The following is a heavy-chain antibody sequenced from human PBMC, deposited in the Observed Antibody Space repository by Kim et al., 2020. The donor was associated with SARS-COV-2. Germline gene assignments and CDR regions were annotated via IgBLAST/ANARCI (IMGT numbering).Heavy chain of an antibody. V-gene: IGHV4-4*06. Sequence: KGRVTMSVDTSKNQFSLKLSSVTAADTAVYYCARDLFSWAVAPHVAFDYWGQGTLVTVSS. CDR3: ARDLFSWAVAPHVAFDY. D-gene: IGHD6-19*01. J-gene: IGHJ4*02.